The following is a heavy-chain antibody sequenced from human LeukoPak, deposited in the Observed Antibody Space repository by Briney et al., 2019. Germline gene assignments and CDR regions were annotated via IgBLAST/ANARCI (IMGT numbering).Heavy chain of an antibody. D-gene: IGHD3-22*01. CDR1: GGSISSYY. CDR2: IYYSGST. Sequence: SETLSLTCTVSGGSISSYYWSWIRQPPGKGLEWIGYIYYSGSTNYNPSLKSRVTISLDTSKNQFSLKLSSVTAADTAVYYCAREIWYYDSLNHYAFDIWGQGTVVTVSS. CDR3: AREIWYYDSLNHYAFDI. J-gene: IGHJ3*02. V-gene: IGHV4-59*01.